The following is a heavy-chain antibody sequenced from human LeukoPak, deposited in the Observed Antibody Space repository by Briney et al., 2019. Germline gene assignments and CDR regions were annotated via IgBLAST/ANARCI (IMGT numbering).Heavy chain of an antibody. CDR3: ASIYLRYGSGSYYNRFQS. CDR2: INHSGST. Sequence: SESLALTCAVYGESFSGYYWSWIRQPPGKWLEWIGEINHSGSTNYNPSLKSRVTISVDTSKNQFSLKLSSVTAADTAVYYCASIYLRYGSGSYYNRFQSWGQGTLVTVSS. J-gene: IGHJ5*02. CDR1: GESFSGYY. V-gene: IGHV4-34*01. D-gene: IGHD3-10*01.